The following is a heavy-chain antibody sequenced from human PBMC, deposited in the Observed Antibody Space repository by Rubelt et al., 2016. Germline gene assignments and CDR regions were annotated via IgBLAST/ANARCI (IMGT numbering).Heavy chain of an antibody. D-gene: IGHD4-11*01. V-gene: IGHV3-23*01. CDR2: ISGTGDDS. J-gene: IGHJ3*02. Sequence: GQGLEWVSSISGTGDDSYYADSVRGRLTISRDNSKNTLYLQMNSLRAEDTAVYYCAKSMAYTALFHIWGQGTMVTVSS. CDR3: AKSMAYTALFHI.